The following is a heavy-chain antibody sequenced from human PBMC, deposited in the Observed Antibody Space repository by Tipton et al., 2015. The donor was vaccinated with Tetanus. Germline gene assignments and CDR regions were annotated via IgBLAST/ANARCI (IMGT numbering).Heavy chain of an antibody. J-gene: IGHJ6*02. CDR1: GGSISSYY. D-gene: IGHD3-3*01. V-gene: IGHV4-4*07. Sequence: TLSLTCTVSGGSISSYYWSWIRQPAGKGLEWIGRIYTSGSTNYNPSLKSRATISVDTSKNQFSLKLSSVTAADTAVYYCARDRSITIFGVVPINYYYGMDVWGQGTTVTVSS. CDR3: ARDRSITIFGVVPINYYYGMDV. CDR2: IYTSGST.